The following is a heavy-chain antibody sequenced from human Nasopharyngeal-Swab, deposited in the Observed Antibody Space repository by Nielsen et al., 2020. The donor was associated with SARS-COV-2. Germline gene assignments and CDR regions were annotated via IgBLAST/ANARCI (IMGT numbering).Heavy chain of an antibody. CDR2: ISSSSSYI. CDR3: ARDLLLHYYYYYYMDV. CDR1: GFTFSSYS. V-gene: IGHV3-21*01. J-gene: IGHJ6*03. Sequence: GESLKISCAASGFTFSSYSMNWVRQAPGKGLEWVSSISSSSSYIYYADSVKGRFTISRDNAKNSLYLQMNSLRAEDTAVYYCARDLLLHYYYYYYMDVWGKGTTVTVSS. D-gene: IGHD2-15*01.